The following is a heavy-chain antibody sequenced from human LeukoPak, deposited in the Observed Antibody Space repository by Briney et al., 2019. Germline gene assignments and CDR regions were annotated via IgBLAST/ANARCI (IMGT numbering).Heavy chain of an antibody. CDR3: AKGGVLLWFGELFDY. V-gene: IGHV3-9*01. J-gene: IGHJ4*02. D-gene: IGHD3-10*01. CDR2: ISWNSGSI. Sequence: GGSLRLSCAASGFTFDDYAMHWVRQAPGKGLEWVSGISWNSGSIGYADSVKGRFTISRDNAKNSLYLQMNSLRAEDTALYYCAKGGVLLWFGELFDYWGQGTLVTVSS. CDR1: GFTFDDYA.